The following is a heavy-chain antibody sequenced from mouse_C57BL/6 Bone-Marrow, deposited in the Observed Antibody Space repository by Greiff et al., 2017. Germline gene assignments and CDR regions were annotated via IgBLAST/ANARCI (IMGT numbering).Heavy chain of an antibody. V-gene: IGHV14-1*01. CDR2: LDPEDGDT. J-gene: IGHJ2*01. CDR1: GFNINDYY. D-gene: IGHD2-2*01. CDR3: TSMVTTSY. Sequence: EVKLMESGAELVRPGASVKLSCTASGFNINDYYMHWVKPRPEQGLEWLGRLDPEDGDTEYASQFQGKATMTADTSSNTAYLQLSSLTSEDTAVYYCTSMVTTSYWGQGTTLTVSS.